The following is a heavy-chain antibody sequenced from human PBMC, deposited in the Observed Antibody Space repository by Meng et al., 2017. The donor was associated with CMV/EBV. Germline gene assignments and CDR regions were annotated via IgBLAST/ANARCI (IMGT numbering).Heavy chain of an antibody. Sequence: QLQLQSPGPGLVKPSQTLSLTCTVSGGSISSCDYYWSWLRQPPAKGLEWIGYIYYSGSTYYNQSLKSQVTISVDTSKNQYSLKLSSGTAADAAVYYCARAGEYPTFDYWGQGTLVTVSS. J-gene: IGHJ4*02. V-gene: IGHV4-30-4*08. D-gene: IGHD2/OR15-2a*01. CDR3: ARAGEYPTFDY. CDR2: IYYSGST. CDR1: GGSISSCDYY.